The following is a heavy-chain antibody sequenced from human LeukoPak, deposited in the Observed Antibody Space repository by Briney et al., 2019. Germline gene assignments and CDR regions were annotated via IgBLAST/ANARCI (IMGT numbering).Heavy chain of an antibody. D-gene: IGHD3-9*01. CDR3: ARDRGIRYFDWYDAFDI. CDR1: GYTFTSYA. J-gene: IGHJ3*02. CDR2: INTNTGNP. V-gene: IGHV7-4-1*02. Sequence: ASVKVSCKASGYTFTSYAMNWVRQAPGQGLEWMGWINTNTGNPTYAQGLTGRFVFSLDTSVSTAYLQISSLKAEDTAVYYCARDRGIRYFDWYDAFDIWGQGTMVTVSS.